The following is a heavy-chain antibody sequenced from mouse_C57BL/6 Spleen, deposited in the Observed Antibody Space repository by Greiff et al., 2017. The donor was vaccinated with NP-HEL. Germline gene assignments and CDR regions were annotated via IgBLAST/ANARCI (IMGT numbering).Heavy chain of an antibody. D-gene: IGHD2-3*01. V-gene: IGHV1-22*01. CDR2: INPNNGGT. J-gene: IGHJ2*01. CDR3: ARGGLYDGYYGDY. CDR1: GYTFTDYN. Sequence: EVQLQQSGPELVKPGASVKMSCKASGYTFTDYNMHWVKQSHGKSLEWIGYINPNNGGTSYNQKFKGKATLTVNKSSSTAYMELRSLTSEDSAVYYCARGGLYDGYYGDYWGQGTTLTVSS.